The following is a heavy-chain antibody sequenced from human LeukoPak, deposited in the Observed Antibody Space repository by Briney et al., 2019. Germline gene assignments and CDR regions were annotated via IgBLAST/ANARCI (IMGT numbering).Heavy chain of an antibody. Sequence: SSVTVSFKASGGTFSSYEISWVRQAPGQGLEGVGVIIPIVGTAKYAQKFQGRVTVTTDESTRTAYMELSSLRSEDTAVYYCARGSCSGSYLKALDYFDYWGQGTLVTVSS. D-gene: IGHD3-10*02. J-gene: IGHJ4*02. V-gene: IGHV1-69*05. CDR2: IIPIVGTA. CDR3: ARGSCSGSYLKALDYFDY. CDR1: GGTFSSYE.